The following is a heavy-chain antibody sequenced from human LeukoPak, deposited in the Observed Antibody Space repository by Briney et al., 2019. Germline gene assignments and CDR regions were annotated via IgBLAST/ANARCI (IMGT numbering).Heavy chain of an antibody. CDR1: GYTFTSYG. Sequence: ASVKVSCKASGYTFTSYGISWVRQAPGQGLEWMGWISAYNGNTNYAQKLQGRVTMTTDTSTSIAYMELRSLRSDDTAVYYCAIMPDGYTFDYWGQGTLVTVSS. J-gene: IGHJ4*02. CDR2: ISAYNGNT. V-gene: IGHV1-18*04. D-gene: IGHD5-24*01. CDR3: AIMPDGYTFDY.